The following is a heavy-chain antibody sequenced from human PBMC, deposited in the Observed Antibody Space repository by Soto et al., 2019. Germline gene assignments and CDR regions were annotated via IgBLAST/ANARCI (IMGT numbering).Heavy chain of an antibody. CDR1: GYTFTNYG. V-gene: IGHV1-18*01. Sequence: ASVKVSCKASGYTFTNYGISWVRQAPGQGLEWMGWISAYNGYTNYAQKLQGRVTMTTDTSTSTAYMELRRLRSDDTAVYYCARAQAETSGYWIDYWGQGTLVTV. D-gene: IGHD3-22*01. J-gene: IGHJ4*02. CDR3: ARAQAETSGYWIDY. CDR2: ISAYNGYT.